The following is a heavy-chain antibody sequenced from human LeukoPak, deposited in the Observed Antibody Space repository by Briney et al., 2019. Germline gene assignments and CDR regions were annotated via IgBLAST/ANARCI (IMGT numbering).Heavy chain of an antibody. CDR1: GFTFSNFG. J-gene: IGHJ4*02. CDR3: ARVHSSGYYYEIDY. D-gene: IGHD3-22*01. Sequence: GGSLRLSCAASGFTFSNFGMHWVRQAPGKGLEWVAVISYDGSNKYYADSVKGRFTISRDNSKNTLYLQMNSLRAEDTAVYYCARVHSSGYYYEIDYWGRGTLVTVSS. V-gene: IGHV3-30*03. CDR2: ISYDGSNK.